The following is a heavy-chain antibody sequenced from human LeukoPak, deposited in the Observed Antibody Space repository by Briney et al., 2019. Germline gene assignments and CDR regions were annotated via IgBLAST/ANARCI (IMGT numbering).Heavy chain of an antibody. J-gene: IGHJ6*03. CDR2: INHSGST. CDR1: GGSFSGYY. Sequence: PSETLSLTCAVYGGSFSGYYWSWIRQPPGKGLEWIGEINHSGSTNYNPSLKSRVTISVDTSKNQFSLKLSSVTAADTAVYYCARLTAYYYMDVWGKGTTVTVSS. D-gene: IGHD5-18*01. V-gene: IGHV4-34*01. CDR3: ARLTAYYYMDV.